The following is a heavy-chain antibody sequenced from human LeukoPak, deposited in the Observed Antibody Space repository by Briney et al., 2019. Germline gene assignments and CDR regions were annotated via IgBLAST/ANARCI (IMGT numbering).Heavy chain of an antibody. Sequence: QPGGSLRLSCAASGFIFDDFTMNWVCHAPGKGLEWVSLISWDGSSARYADSVKGRFTISRDNSNNFLYLQMNSLRIEDTALYYCAKFPDTVVENTGFFDYWGQGTLVTVSS. CDR2: ISWDGSSA. J-gene: IGHJ4*02. V-gene: IGHV3-43*01. CDR1: GFIFDDFT. CDR3: AKFPDTVVENTGFFDY. D-gene: IGHD5-18*01.